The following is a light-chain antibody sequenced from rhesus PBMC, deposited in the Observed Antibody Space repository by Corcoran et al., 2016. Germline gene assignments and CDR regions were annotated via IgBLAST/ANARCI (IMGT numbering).Light chain of an antibody. V-gene: IGKV1-32*02. Sequence: DIQMSQSPSSLSAFVGERVTITCRASQGISSYLNWYQQKRGKAPKLLIYNANSLASGVPSRFSGSGSGTEFTLTISSLQPEDVATDYCQQGNSNPLTFGGGTKVELK. CDR1: QGISSY. CDR3: QQGNSNPLT. J-gene: IGKJ4*01. CDR2: NAN.